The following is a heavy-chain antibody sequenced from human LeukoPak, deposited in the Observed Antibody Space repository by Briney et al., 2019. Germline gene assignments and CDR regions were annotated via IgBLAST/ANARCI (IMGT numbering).Heavy chain of an antibody. Sequence: ASVKVSCKASGYTFTCSYMHWVRQAPGQVLEWVGWINIHSGGTIYAQNFQGRVTMTRDTSNNTAYMEVRRLTSDDTAIYYCAKDHGSESYPFHGMDVWGQGTTVTVSS. V-gene: IGHV1-2*02. J-gene: IGHJ6*02. CDR2: INIHSGGT. CDR1: GYTFTCSY. D-gene: IGHD3-10*01. CDR3: AKDHGSESYPFHGMDV.